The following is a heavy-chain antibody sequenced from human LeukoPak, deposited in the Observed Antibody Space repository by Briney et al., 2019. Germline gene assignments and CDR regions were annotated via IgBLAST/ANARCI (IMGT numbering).Heavy chain of an antibody. J-gene: IGHJ6*02. CDR3: ARDDIVVVPAAMRSYYYYGMDV. CDR1: GYTFTDYY. CDR2: INPNSGGT. V-gene: IGHV1-2*02. Sequence: GASVKVSCKASGYTFTDYYIHWLRQAPGQGLEWMGWINPNSGGTYYAQKFQGRVTMTRDTSISTAYMELSSLRSDDTAVYYCARDDIVVVPAAMRSYYYYGMDVWGQGTTVTVSS. D-gene: IGHD2-2*01.